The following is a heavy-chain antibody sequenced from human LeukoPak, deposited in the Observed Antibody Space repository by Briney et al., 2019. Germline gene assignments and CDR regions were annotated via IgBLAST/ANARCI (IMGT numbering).Heavy chain of an antibody. CDR1: GGSVSSGSYY. CDR2: IYYSGST. V-gene: IGHV4-31*03. CDR3: ARGTPIFVDY. D-gene: IGHD2-15*01. Sequence: SETLSLTCTVSGGSVSSGSYYWSWIRQPPGKGLEWIGYIYYSGSTYYNPSLKSRVTISVDTSKNQFSLKLSSVTAADTAVYYCARGTPIFVDYWGQGTLVTVSS. J-gene: IGHJ4*02.